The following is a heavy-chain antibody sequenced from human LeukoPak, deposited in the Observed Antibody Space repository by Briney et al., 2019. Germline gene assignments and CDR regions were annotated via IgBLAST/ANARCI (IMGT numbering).Heavy chain of an antibody. V-gene: IGHV3-23*01. CDR2: INGGGVNT. J-gene: IGHJ4*02. D-gene: IGHD4-11*01. Sequence: GGSLRLSCAASGFIFSSYAMSWVRQAPGKGLEWVSTINGGGVNTHYADSVGGRFTISRDNSKNTLFLQMNSLRDEDTAVYYCAKDLYSNYGPADYWGQGNLVTVSS. CDR3: AKDLYSNYGPADY. CDR1: GFIFSSYA.